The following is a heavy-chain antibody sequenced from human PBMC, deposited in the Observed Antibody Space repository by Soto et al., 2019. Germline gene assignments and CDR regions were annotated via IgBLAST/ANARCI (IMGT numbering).Heavy chain of an antibody. J-gene: IGHJ4*02. CDR2: IIPIFGTA. D-gene: IGHD6-19*01. CDR1: GGTFSSYA. V-gene: IGHV1-69*13. Sequence: SVKVSCKASGGTFSSYAISWVRQAPGQGLEWMGGIIPIFGTANYAQKFQGRVTITADESTSTAYMELSSLRSEDTAVYYCARANSGWYGADYWGQGTLVTVSS. CDR3: ARANSGWYGADY.